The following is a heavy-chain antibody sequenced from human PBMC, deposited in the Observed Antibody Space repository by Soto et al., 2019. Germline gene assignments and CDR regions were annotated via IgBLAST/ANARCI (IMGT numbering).Heavy chain of an antibody. CDR1: GYAFSSYW. CDR2: IYPGDSDT. J-gene: IGHJ5*02. CDR3: ARGSCTATICDPCFDT. V-gene: IGHV5-51*01. D-gene: IGHD2-8*02. Sequence: GESLKISCQGSGYAFSSYWIAGVRQMPGNGLEWMGIIYPGDSDTRHSPSFQGQVTISVDKSITTAYLPWSSLKASDTAMSYRARGSCTATICDPCFDTWGQGTLVTVSS.